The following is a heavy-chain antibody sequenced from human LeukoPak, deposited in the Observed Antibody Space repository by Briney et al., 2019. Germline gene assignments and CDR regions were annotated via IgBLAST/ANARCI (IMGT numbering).Heavy chain of an antibody. D-gene: IGHD2-2*01. CDR2: INPNSGGT. V-gene: IGHV1-2*02. CDR1: GYTFTGYY. J-gene: IGHJ5*02. CDR3: AREAVVPAAISEWFDP. Sequence: ASVNVSCKASGYTFTGYYMHWVRQAPGQGLEWMGWINPNSGGTNYAQKFQGRVTMTRDTSISTAYMELSRLRSDDTAVYYCAREAVVPAAISEWFDPWGQGTLVTVSS.